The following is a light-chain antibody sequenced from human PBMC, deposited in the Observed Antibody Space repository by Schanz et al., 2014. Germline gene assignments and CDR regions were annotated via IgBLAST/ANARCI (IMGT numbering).Light chain of an antibody. CDR2: DAS. V-gene: IGKV3-11*01. CDR1: QSVGTY. J-gene: IGKJ1*01. CDR3: QQYSHWPSWA. Sequence: EIVLTQSPATLSLSPGERATLSCRVSQSVGTYLAWYQQKPGQAPRLLIYDASNRATGIPARFSGSGSGTDFTLTISRLQSEDFAVYYCQQYSHWPSWAFGQGTKVEIK.